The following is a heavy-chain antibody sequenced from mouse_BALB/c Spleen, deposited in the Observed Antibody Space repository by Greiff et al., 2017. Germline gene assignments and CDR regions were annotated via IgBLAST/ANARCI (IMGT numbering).Heavy chain of an antibody. CDR2: IWTGGGT. V-gene: IGHV2-9-2*01. CDR1: GFSLTSYD. CDR3: VRDRRLDAMDY. Sequence: VQVVESGPGLVAPSQSLSITCTVSGFSLTSYDISWIRQPPGKGLEWLGVIWTGGGTNYNSAFMSRLSISKDNSKSQVFLKMNSLQTDDTAIYYCVRDRRLDAMDYWGQGTSVTVSS. J-gene: IGHJ4*01. D-gene: IGHD3-2*02.